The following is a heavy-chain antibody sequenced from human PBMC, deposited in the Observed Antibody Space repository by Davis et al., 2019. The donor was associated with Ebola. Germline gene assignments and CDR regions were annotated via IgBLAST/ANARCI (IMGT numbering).Heavy chain of an antibody. Sequence: PSETLSLTCAVYGGSFSGYYWSWIRQPPGKGLEWIGEINHSGSTNYNPSLKSRVTISVDTSKNQFSLKLSSVTAADTAVYYCARDKVVVVPAVPYYYYYGMDVWGQGTTVTVSS. CDR2: INHSGST. V-gene: IGHV4-34*01. CDR3: ARDKVVVVPAVPYYYYYGMDV. CDR1: GGSFSGYY. J-gene: IGHJ6*02. D-gene: IGHD2-2*01.